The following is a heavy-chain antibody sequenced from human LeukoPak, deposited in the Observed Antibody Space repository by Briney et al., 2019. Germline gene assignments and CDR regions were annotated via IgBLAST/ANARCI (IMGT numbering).Heavy chain of an antibody. CDR3: ARLPSGTFDY. CDR2: IYYSGNT. Sequence: SETLSLTCTVSGGSINSGTYYWGWVRQPPGKGLEWIGTIYYSGNTYYNPSLKSRVTISIDMSKNQFSLKLSSVTAADTAVYYCARLPSGTFDYWGQGTLVTVSS. V-gene: IGHV4-39*01. CDR1: GGSINSGTYY. J-gene: IGHJ4*02. D-gene: IGHD6-13*01.